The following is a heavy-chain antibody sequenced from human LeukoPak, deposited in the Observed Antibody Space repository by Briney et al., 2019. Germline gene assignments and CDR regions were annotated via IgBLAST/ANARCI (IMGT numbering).Heavy chain of an antibody. Sequence: PSETLSLTCAVYGRSFSSSYWSWIRQPRGKGLEWIGEINHSASTNYNPPVKSRVTISVDTSNNQFSLKLSSVTAADTAVYYWASARPHFYYYYMDVWGKGTTVTVSS. V-gene: IGHV4-34*01. D-gene: IGHD3-3*02. CDR3: ASARPHFYYYYMDV. CDR1: GRSFSSSY. J-gene: IGHJ6*03. CDR2: INHSAST.